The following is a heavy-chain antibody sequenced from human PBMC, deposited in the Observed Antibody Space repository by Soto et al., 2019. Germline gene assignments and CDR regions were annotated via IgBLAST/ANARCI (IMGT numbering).Heavy chain of an antibody. CDR3: TKYRRTDAEGYSFEY. Sequence: XETLSLTCTVSGGFISGSYWSWIRQTPGKVLEWVGYIHYSGSTNYNPSLKSRVTMSVDSAKNQFSLQLSSVTAADTAVYFCTKYRRTDAEGYSFEYWGKGALVTVSS. CDR1: GGFISGSY. V-gene: IGHV4-59*01. D-gene: IGHD2-15*01. J-gene: IGHJ4*02. CDR2: IHYSGST.